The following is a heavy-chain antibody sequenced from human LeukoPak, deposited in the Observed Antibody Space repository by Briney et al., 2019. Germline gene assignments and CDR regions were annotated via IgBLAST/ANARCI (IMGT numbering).Heavy chain of an antibody. D-gene: IGHD2-2*01. CDR1: GGSISSYY. Sequence: SETLSLTCTVSGGSISSYYWSWIRQPPGKGLEWIGYIYYSGSTNYNPSLKSRVTISVDTSKNQFSLKLSSVTAADTAVYYCATPPPRAAAIPYYYYYMDVWGKGTTVTVSS. CDR2: IYYSGST. V-gene: IGHV4-59*01. CDR3: ATPPPRAAAIPYYYYYMDV. J-gene: IGHJ6*03.